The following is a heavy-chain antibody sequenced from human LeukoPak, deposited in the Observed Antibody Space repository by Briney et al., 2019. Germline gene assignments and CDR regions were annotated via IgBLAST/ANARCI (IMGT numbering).Heavy chain of an antibody. CDR1: GYSFTSYW. Sequence: GESLKISCKGSGYSFTSYWIGWVRQMPGKGLEWMGIIYPGDSDTRYSPSFQGQVTISADKSISTAYLQWSSLKASDTAMYYCARRSVAARAKNYYFDYWGQGTLVTVSS. CDR2: IYPGDSDT. J-gene: IGHJ4*02. CDR3: ARRSVAARAKNYYFDY. V-gene: IGHV5-51*01. D-gene: IGHD6-6*01.